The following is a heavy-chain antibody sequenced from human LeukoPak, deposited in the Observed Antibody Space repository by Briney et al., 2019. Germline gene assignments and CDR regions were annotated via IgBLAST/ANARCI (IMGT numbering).Heavy chain of an antibody. V-gene: IGHV3-30*02. J-gene: IGHJ5*02. CDR3: AKDGNWASVS. Sequence: AGSLRLSCVGSGFTFSVHWVRQVPGKGLEWLTFIRHDGTDQHYADSVRGRFTISRDNSKNTVYLQMNSLRPEDTALYYCAKDGNWASVSWGQGTLVTDSS. D-gene: IGHD7-27*01. CDR2: IRHDGTDQ. CDR1: GFTFS.